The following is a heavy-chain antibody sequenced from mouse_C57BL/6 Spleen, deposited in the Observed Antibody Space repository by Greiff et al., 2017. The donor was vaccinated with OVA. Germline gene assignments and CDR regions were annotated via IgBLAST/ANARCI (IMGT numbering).Heavy chain of an antibody. CDR3: AGEIYYDHAWFAY. V-gene: IGHV3-6*01. Sequence: EVQRVESGPGLVKPSQSLSLTCSVTGYSITSGYYWNWIRQFPGNKLEWMGYISYDGSNNYNPSLKNRISITRDTSKNQFFLKLNSVTTEDTATYYCAGEIYYDHAWFAYWGQGTLVTVSA. CDR2: ISYDGSN. D-gene: IGHD2-4*01. CDR1: GYSITSGYY. J-gene: IGHJ3*01.